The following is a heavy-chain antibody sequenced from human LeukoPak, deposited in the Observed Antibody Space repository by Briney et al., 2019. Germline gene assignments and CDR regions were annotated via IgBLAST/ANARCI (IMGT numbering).Heavy chain of an antibody. CDR3: AKRGVVIRVILVGFHKEAYYFDS. D-gene: IGHD3-22*01. CDR1: GLSFSSFA. Sequence: GGSLRLSCAASGLSFSSFAMSWVRQAPGKGLEWVAGISGSGGRTNYADSVRGRFTISRDNPKNTLYLQMNSLRAEDTAVYFCAKRGVVIRVILVGFHKEAYYFDSWGQGALVTVSS. J-gene: IGHJ4*02. CDR2: ISGSGGRT. V-gene: IGHV3-23*01.